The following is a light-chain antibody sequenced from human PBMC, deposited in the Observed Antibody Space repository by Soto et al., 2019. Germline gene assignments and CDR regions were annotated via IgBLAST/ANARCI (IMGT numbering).Light chain of an antibody. V-gene: IGKV3-15*01. Sequence: ILMTQSPATLSVSPGERATLSCRASQSVSNNLAWYQQKPGQAPRLLIYDASTRATGIPAWFSGSGSGTEFTLTIRGLQSEGFAVYYCQQYNNWPPWTFGQGTKVEIK. CDR3: QQYNNWPPWT. CDR2: DAS. J-gene: IGKJ1*01. CDR1: QSVSNN.